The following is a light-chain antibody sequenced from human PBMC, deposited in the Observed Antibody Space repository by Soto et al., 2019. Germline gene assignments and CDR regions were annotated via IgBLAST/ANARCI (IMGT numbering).Light chain of an antibody. CDR3: QQYNNWPPWT. J-gene: IGKJ1*01. Sequence: EIVRTQSPATLSLSPGERATLSCRASQSVSSNLAWYQQKPGQAPRLLIYGASTRATGIPARFSGSGSGTEFTLTISSLQSEDFAVYYCQQYNNWPPWTFGQGTKVDIK. CDR2: GAS. V-gene: IGKV3-15*01. CDR1: QSVSSN.